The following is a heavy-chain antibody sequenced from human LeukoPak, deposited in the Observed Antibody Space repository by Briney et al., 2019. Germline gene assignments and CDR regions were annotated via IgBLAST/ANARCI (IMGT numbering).Heavy chain of an antibody. J-gene: IGHJ5*02. CDR2: IHSSGST. CDR1: GGSVRGYY. CDR3: AREPTFSGWFDP. D-gene: IGHD3-16*01. V-gene: IGHV4-59*02. Sequence: SETLSLTCTVSGGSVRGYYWSWLRQSPGTGLEWIAFIHSSGSTHYNPSLKSQVTISVDTSKNQFSLKLNFVTAADTAVYYCAREPTFSGWFDPWGQGTLVSVSS.